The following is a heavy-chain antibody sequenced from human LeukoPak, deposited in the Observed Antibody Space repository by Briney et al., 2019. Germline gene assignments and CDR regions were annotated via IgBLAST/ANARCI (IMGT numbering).Heavy chain of an antibody. CDR2: INGDGSST. J-gene: IGHJ6*02. Sequence: GGSLRLSCAASGFSFSGHWMHWARQPPGKGLVWVSRINGDGSSTRYADSVKGRFTVSRDNAKNTLYLQMNSLRAEDTAVYYCARSHYYDSSAYYFNYGLDVWGQGTTVIVSS. V-gene: IGHV3-74*01. CDR1: GFSFSGHW. CDR3: ARSHYYDSSAYYFNYGLDV. D-gene: IGHD3-22*01.